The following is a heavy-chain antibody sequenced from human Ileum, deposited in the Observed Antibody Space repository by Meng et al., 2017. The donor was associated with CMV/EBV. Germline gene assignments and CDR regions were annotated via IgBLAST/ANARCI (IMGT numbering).Heavy chain of an antibody. CDR1: GYTFTSYY. Sequence: ASVKVSCKASGYTFTSYYMHWVRQAPGQGLEWMGIINPSGGSTSYAQKFQGRVTMTRDTSTSTVYMELSSLRAEDTAVYYCARRGPGYCSSTSCSSYWFDPWGQGTLVTVSS. J-gene: IGHJ5*02. V-gene: IGHV1-46*01. CDR3: ARRGPGYCSSTSCSSYWFDP. CDR2: INPSGGST. D-gene: IGHD2-2*01.